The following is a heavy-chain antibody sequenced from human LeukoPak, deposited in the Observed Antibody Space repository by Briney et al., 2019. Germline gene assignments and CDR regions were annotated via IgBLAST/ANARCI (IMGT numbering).Heavy chain of an antibody. D-gene: IGHD4-17*01. Sequence: PGGSLRLSCVASGFTFSSYWMTWVRQAPGKGLEWVATVNQDVTERYYLDSMKARLTISRDNAENSVFLQMSSLRPEDTAVYFCVKGRDYGDLWGQGTLVAVSS. CDR1: GFTFSSYW. CDR2: VNQDVTER. V-gene: IGHV3-7*01. CDR3: VKGRDYGDL. J-gene: IGHJ5*02.